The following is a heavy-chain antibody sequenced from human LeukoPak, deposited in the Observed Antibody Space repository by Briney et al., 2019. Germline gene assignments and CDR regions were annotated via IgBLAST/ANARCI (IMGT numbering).Heavy chain of an antibody. CDR2: IYPGDSDT. V-gene: IGHV5-51*01. CDR1: GYSFTSYW. Sequence: GESLKISCKGSGYSFTSYWIGWVRQMPGKGLEWMGIIYPGDSDTRYSPSFQGQVTISADKSISTAYLQWSSLKASDTAMYYCARHTPGYCSGGSCYRLDYWGQGTLVTVSS. CDR3: ARHTPGYCSGGSCYRLDY. D-gene: IGHD2-15*01. J-gene: IGHJ4*02.